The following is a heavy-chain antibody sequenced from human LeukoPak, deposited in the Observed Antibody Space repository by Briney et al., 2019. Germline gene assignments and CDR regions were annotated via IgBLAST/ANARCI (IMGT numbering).Heavy chain of an antibody. Sequence: ASVKVSCKASGGTFSNYAISWVRQAPGQGLEWMGGIIPIIYTANYAQKFQGRVTITADDSTNTAYMELSSLRSEDTAVYYCATAGLLRDGQLAYFDYWGQGTLVTVSS. CDR3: ATAGLLRDGQLAYFDY. CDR2: IIPIIYTA. V-gene: IGHV1-69*13. D-gene: IGHD6-6*01. J-gene: IGHJ4*02. CDR1: GGTFSNYA.